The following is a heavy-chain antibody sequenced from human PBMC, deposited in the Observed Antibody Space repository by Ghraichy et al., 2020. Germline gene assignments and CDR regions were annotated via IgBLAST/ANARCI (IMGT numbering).Heavy chain of an antibody. J-gene: IGHJ4*02. CDR1: GFTFSSYA. D-gene: IGHD3-9*01. CDR3: AKDPYILTGYFFPTLFDY. CDR2: ISGSGGST. Sequence: GESLNISCAASGFTFSSYAMSWVRQAPGKGLEWVSAISGSGGSTYYADSVKGRFTISRDNSKNTLYLQMNSLRAEDTAVYYCAKDPYILTGYFFPTLFDYWGQGTLVTVSS. V-gene: IGHV3-23*01.